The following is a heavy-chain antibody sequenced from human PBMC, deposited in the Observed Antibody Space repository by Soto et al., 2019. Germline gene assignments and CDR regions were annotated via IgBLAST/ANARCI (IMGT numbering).Heavy chain of an antibody. CDR3: ARVATSSYWYFDL. Sequence: QVQLQESGPGLVKASETLSLTCTVSGGSISSSYWSWIRQPPGKGLEWIGYVYYSGSTNYNPSLQSRVTISADPSKHQSSLKMSSVTAADTAVYYCARVATSSYWYFDLWGRGTLVTVSS. CDR1: GGSISSSY. V-gene: IGHV4-59*01. J-gene: IGHJ2*01. CDR2: VYYSGST. D-gene: IGHD5-12*01.